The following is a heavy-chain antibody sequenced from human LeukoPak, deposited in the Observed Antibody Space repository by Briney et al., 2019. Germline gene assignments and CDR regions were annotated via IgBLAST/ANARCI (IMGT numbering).Heavy chain of an antibody. D-gene: IGHD3-10*01. CDR3: ARDSIDGSGTYYNDSPDY. CDR1: GYTFSSYG. CDR2: ISAYNGNT. V-gene: IGHV1-18*01. Sequence: GASVRDSCKASGYTFSSYGISWVRQAPGQGLEWMGWISAYNGNTDYAQNLRGRLIMTTDTSTSTAYMELRSLRSDDTAVYYCARDSIDGSGTYYNDSPDYWGQGTLVTVSS. J-gene: IGHJ4*02.